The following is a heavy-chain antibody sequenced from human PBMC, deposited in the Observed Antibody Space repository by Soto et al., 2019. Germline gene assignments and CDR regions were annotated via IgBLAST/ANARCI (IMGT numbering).Heavy chain of an antibody. V-gene: IGHV4-31*03. CDR1: GGSISSGGYY. Sequence: SETLSLTCTVSGGSISSGGYYWSWIRQHPGKGLEWIGYIYYSGSTYYNPSLKSRVTISVDTSKNQFSLKLSSVTAADTAVYYCARDRRYYDSSCYSRFDYWGQGTLVTVSS. J-gene: IGHJ4*02. D-gene: IGHD3-22*01. CDR3: ARDRRYYDSSCYSRFDY. CDR2: IYYSGST.